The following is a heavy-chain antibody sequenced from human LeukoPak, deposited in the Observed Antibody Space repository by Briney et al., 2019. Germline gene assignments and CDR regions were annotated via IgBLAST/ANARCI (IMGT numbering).Heavy chain of an antibody. V-gene: IGHV4-59*01. D-gene: IGHD3-10*01. CDR1: GGSISSYY. CDR3: ARETVTMVRGAPVRVEFDP. CDR2: IYYSGST. J-gene: IGHJ5*02. Sequence: PSETLSLTCTVSGGSISSYYWSWIRQPPGKGLEWIGYIYYSGSTNYNPSLKSRVTISVDTSKNQFSLKLSSVTAADTAVYYCARETVTMVRGAPVRVEFDPWGQGTLVTVSS.